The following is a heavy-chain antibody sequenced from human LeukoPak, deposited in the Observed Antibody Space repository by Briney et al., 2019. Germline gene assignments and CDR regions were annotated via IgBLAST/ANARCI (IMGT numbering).Heavy chain of an antibody. J-gene: IGHJ6*03. D-gene: IGHD6-13*01. CDR3: ARTTEAHSWRTRYYNYYMDV. CDR2: IYTSGST. CDR1: GGSISSGSYY. Sequence: SETLSLTCTVSGGSISSGSYYWSWIRQPAGKGLEWIGRIYTSGSTNYNPSLKSRVTISVDTSKNQFSLKLSSVTAADTAVYYCARTTEAHSWRTRYYNYYMDVWGQGTTVTVSS. V-gene: IGHV4-61*02.